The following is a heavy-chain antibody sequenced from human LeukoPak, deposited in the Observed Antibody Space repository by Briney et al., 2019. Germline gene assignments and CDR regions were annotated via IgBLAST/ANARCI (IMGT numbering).Heavy chain of an antibody. D-gene: IGHD2/OR15-2a*01. CDR2: INAYNGNT. CDR1: VYTFTSYG. V-gene: IGHV1-18*01. CDR3: AREENIGWFDP. Sequence: ASVKVSCKASVYTFTSYGISWVRQAPGQGLEWMGWINAYNGNTNYAQKLQGRVTMTTDTSTSTAYMELRSLRSDDTAVYYCAREENIGWFDPWGRGTLVTVSS. J-gene: IGHJ5*02.